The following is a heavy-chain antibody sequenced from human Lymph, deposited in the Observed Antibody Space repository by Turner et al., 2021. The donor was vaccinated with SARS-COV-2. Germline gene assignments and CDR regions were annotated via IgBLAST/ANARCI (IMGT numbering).Heavy chain of an antibody. D-gene: IGHD3-10*01. J-gene: IGHJ4*02. V-gene: IGHV1-2*02. CDR3: AKCGGLQYMVREVETMDY. CDR1: AYTFTGYD. CDR2: INPNSGGT. Sequence: QVQLVQSGAQVMTPGVSVSFTCRAYAYTFTGYDMHWVRQAPGQGLEWMVWINPNSGGTNYAQKFPGRDTMTRDTSNSTDYMELRRLRSDDAAVYSWAKCGGLQYMVREVETMDYWGQGTMVTVSS.